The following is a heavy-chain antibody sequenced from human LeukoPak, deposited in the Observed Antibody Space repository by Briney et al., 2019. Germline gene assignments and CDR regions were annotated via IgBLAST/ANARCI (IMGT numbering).Heavy chain of an antibody. CDR1: GGSSRSGDYF. Sequence: SETLSLTCAVSGGSSRSGDYFWSWIRQPPGKGLEWIGHIHYSGNTYYNPSLKSRVTISVDTSKNQFSLKLSSVTAADTAVYYCARDRGPDCSGGSCWDYWGQGTQVTVSS. CDR2: IHYSGNT. CDR3: ARDRGPDCSGGSCWDY. D-gene: IGHD2-15*01. V-gene: IGHV4-30-4*02. J-gene: IGHJ4*02.